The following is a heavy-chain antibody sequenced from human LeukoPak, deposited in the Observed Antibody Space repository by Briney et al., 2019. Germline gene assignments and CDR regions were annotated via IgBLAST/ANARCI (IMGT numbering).Heavy chain of an antibody. V-gene: IGHV3-23*01. Sequence: PGGSLRLSCAASGFTFSSYGMSWVRQAPGKGLEWVSAISGSGGSTYYADSVKGRFTISRDNSKNTLYLQMNSLRAEDTAVYYCAKDPVTMIVVVILAFDYWGQGTLVTVSS. J-gene: IGHJ4*02. D-gene: IGHD3-22*01. CDR2: ISGSGGST. CDR3: AKDPVTMIVVVILAFDY. CDR1: GFTFSSYG.